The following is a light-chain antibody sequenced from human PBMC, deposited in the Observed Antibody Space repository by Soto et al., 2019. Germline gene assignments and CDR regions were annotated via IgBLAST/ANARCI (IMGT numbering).Light chain of an antibody. CDR3: QQYGTSPPT. CDR2: DAS. J-gene: IGKJ1*01. CDR1: QSVSTY. Sequence: EIVLTQSPSTLSLSPGERATLSCRASQSVSTYLAWYQQRPGQAPRLLIYDASYRATDIPPRFSGSGSGTDFTLTISRLEPEDFAVYYCQQYGTSPPTFGQGTKVDIK. V-gene: IGKV3-11*01.